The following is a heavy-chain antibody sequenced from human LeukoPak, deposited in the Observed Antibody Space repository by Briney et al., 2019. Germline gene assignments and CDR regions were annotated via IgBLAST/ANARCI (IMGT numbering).Heavy chain of an antibody. Sequence: PGGSLRLSCAASGFTFSSFAMSWVRQAPGKGLEGVSDISGNGGSTYYADSVKGRFTISRDNSKNTLYVQMNSLRAEDTAVYYCAKVPNSGTYYFFDYWGQGTLVTVSS. D-gene: IGHD1-26*01. V-gene: IGHV3-23*01. CDR3: AKVPNSGTYYFFDY. CDR1: GFTFSSFA. CDR2: ISGNGGST. J-gene: IGHJ4*02.